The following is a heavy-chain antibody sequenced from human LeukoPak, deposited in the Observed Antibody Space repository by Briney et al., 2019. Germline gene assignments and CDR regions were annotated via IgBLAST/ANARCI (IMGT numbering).Heavy chain of an antibody. J-gene: IGHJ4*02. Sequence: PGGSLRLSCAASGFTFSSYEMNWVRRAPGKGLEWDSYISSSGSTIYYADSVKGRFTISRDNAKNSLYLQMNSLRAEDTAVYYCARRGSYNDYWGQGTLVTVSP. CDR1: GFTFSSYE. V-gene: IGHV3-48*03. CDR3: ARRGSYNDY. D-gene: IGHD3-16*01. CDR2: ISSSGSTI.